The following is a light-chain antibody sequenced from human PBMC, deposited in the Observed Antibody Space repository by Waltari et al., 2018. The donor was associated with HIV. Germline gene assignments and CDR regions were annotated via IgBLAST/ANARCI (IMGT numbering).Light chain of an antibody. J-gene: IGLJ3*02. V-gene: IGLV2-14*03. CDR2: AVT. CDR3: SSFTSRSILV. Sequence: QSALTQPASMTGSPGQSITISCTGTSNDVGGYNYFSWYQQHPGKAPKLLIYAVTNRPSGVSDRFSGSKSGNTAPLTISGLLAEDEADYYCSSFTSRSILVFGGGTKLTV. CDR1: SNDVGGYNY.